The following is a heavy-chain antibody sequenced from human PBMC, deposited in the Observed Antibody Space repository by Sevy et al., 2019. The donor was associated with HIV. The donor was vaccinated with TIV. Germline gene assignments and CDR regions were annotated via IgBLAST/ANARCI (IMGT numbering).Heavy chain of an antibody. CDR2: ISSSSSSI. J-gene: IGHJ4*02. V-gene: IGHV3-48*01. D-gene: IGHD3-22*01. CDR3: AKGGSTSGYYLNYFAY. Sequence: GGSLRLSCAASGFTFSSYSMNWVRQAPRKGLEWVSSISSSSSSIYYADSVKGRFTISRDNAKNTLYLQMNSLRAEDTAVYYCAKGGSTSGYYLNYFAYWGQGTLVTVSS. CDR1: GFTFSSYS.